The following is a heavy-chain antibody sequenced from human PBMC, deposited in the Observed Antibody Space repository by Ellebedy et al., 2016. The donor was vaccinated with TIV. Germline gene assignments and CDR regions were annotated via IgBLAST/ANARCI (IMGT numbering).Heavy chain of an antibody. CDR3: ASLSNLLAASLDY. J-gene: IGHJ4*02. CDR1: GGSITTGGDY. CDR2: VSYIGGT. V-gene: IGHV4-39*01. D-gene: IGHD6-25*01. Sequence: MPSETLSLTCTVSGGSITTGGDYWGWIRQPPGKGLEWIGTVSYIGGTYYNPSLKSRLTMSVDTSKNQFSLKLNSVTAADTAVYYCASLSNLLAASLDYWGQGIMVTVSS.